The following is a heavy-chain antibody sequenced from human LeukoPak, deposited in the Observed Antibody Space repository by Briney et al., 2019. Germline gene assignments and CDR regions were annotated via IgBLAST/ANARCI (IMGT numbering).Heavy chain of an antibody. CDR1: GGSISSYY. CDR2: IYYSGST. Sequence: PSETLSLTCTVSGGSISSYYWSWIRQPPGKGLEWIGYIYYSGSTNYNPSLKSRVTISVDTSKNQFSLKLSSVTAADTAVYYWARGRWGSSAGGLDYWGQGTLVTVSS. J-gene: IGHJ4*02. V-gene: IGHV4-59*01. CDR3: ARGRWGSSAGGLDY. D-gene: IGHD3-16*01.